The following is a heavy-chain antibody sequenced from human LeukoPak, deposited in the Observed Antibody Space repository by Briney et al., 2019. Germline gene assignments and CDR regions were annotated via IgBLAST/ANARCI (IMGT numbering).Heavy chain of an antibody. D-gene: IGHD5-18*01. J-gene: IGHJ4*02. CDR1: GVPISSSSYY. V-gene: IGHV4-39*01. CDR3: ARHVGHTALDY. CDR2: LYYSGST. Sequence: SETLSLTCTVSGVPISSSSYYWGWIRQPPGKGLEWIGSLYYSGSTYYNPSLKSRVTISVDTSNSQFSLRLSSLTAADTAVYYCARHVGHTALDYWGQGTQVTVSS.